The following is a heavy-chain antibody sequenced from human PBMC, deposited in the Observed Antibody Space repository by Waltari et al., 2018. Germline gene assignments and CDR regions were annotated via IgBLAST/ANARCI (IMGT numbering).Heavy chain of an antibody. CDR1: GLPFPNYA. D-gene: IGHD1-20*01. V-gene: IGHV3-23*01. J-gene: IGHJ4*02. Sequence: EVQLLESGWDLVQPGGSLRLSCAACGLPFPNYALNWTRLAPGTGLEWVSAITVGDDTYYTDSVKGRFTISRDTSKDTVHLQMNGLRADDTAVYYCATPFYNWDDPLHSWGQGTLVTVSS. CDR3: ATPFYNWDDPLHS. CDR2: ITVGDDT.